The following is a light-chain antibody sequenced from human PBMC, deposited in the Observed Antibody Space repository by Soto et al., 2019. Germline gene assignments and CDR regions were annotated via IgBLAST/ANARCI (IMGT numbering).Light chain of an antibody. V-gene: IGKV3-15*01. Sequence: IVMTQSPATLSVSPGQRATLSSRASQSVSSNLAWYQQKPGQAPRLLIYGASTRATGIPARFSGSGSGTEFTLTISSLQSEDFAVYYCQQYNNWPPWTFGQGTKVDI. CDR3: QQYNNWPPWT. CDR1: QSVSSN. CDR2: GAS. J-gene: IGKJ1*01.